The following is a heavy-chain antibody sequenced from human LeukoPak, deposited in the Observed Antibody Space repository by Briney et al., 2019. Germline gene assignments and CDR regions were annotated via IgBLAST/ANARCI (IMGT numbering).Heavy chain of an antibody. CDR1: GGTFSSYA. D-gene: IGHD2-21*02. Sequence: SVKVTCKASGGTFSSYAISWVRQAPGQGLEWMGGIIPIFGTANYAQKFQGRVTITTDESTSTAYMELSSLRSEDTAVYYCARQTLDCGGDCYTYYFDYWGQGTLVTVSS. V-gene: IGHV1-69*05. J-gene: IGHJ4*02. CDR2: IIPIFGTA. CDR3: ARQTLDCGGDCYTYYFDY.